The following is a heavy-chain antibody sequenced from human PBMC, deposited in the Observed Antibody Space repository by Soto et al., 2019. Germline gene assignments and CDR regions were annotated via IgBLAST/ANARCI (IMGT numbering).Heavy chain of an antibody. CDR2: ISYDGSNK. D-gene: IGHD5-18*01. J-gene: IGHJ4*02. CDR1: GFTFSSYA. V-gene: IGHV3-30-3*01. CDR3: ARDGGYGTSDY. Sequence: ESGGGVVQPGRSLRLSCAASGFTFSSYAMHWVRQAPGKGLEWVAVISYDGSNKYYADSVKGRFTISRDNSKNTLYLQMNSLRAEDTAVYYCARDGGYGTSDYWGQGTLVTVSS.